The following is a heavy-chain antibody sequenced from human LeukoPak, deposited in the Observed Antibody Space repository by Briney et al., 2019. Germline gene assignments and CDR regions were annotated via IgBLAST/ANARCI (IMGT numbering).Heavy chain of an antibody. CDR2: IYTSGST. CDR3: ARERGGYSYGYNDY. Sequence: RPSQTLSLTCTVSGGSISGGSYYWSWIRQPAGKGLEWIGRIYTSGSTNYNPSLKSRVTISVDTSKNQFSLKLSSVTAADTAVYYCARERGGYSYGYNDYWGQGTLVTVSS. J-gene: IGHJ4*02. D-gene: IGHD5-18*01. CDR1: GGSISGGSYY. V-gene: IGHV4-61*02.